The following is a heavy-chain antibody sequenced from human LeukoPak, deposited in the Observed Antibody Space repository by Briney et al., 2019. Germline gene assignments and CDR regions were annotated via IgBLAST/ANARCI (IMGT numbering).Heavy chain of an antibody. CDR1: GFTFSSYS. CDR2: ISSSSSYI. CDR3: ARATNYYDSSGYYFEFHY. D-gene: IGHD3-22*01. J-gene: IGHJ4*02. Sequence: PGGSLRLSCAASGFTFSSYSMNWVRQAPGKGLEWVSSISSSSSYIYYADSVKGRFTISRDNAKNSLYLQMNSLRAEDTAVYYCARATNYYDSSGYYFEFHYWGQGTLVTVSS. V-gene: IGHV3-21*01.